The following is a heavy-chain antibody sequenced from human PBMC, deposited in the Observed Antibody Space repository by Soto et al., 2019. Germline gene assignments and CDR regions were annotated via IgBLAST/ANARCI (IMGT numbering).Heavy chain of an antibody. V-gene: IGHV3-33*08. Sequence: GGSLRLSCTTSGFTFNTYGMHWVRQAPGKGLEWVAIIWYDGSNKYYADSVKGRFTISGDNSKNTLYLQMNSLRDEDTAVYYCARPEYSSSSYGMDVWGQGTTVTLPS. CDR1: GFTFNTYG. CDR3: ARPEYSSSSYGMDV. CDR2: IWYDGSNK. J-gene: IGHJ6*02. D-gene: IGHD6-6*01.